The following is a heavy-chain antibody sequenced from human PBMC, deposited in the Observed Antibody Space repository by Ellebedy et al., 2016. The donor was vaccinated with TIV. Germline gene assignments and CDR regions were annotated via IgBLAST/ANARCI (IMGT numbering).Heavy chain of an antibody. CDR3: MRPDLNYYGSGSNRAFDI. CDR2: IYYSGST. D-gene: IGHD3-10*01. J-gene: IGHJ3*02. CDR1: GDFISSGVHY. Sequence: MPSETLSLTCTVSGDFISSGVHYWGWIRQPPGKGLEWIGSIYYSGSTYYNPSLKSRVTISLDTSNNQFSLKLSSVTAADTAVYYCMRPDLNYYGSGSNRAFDIWGQGTMVIVSS. V-gene: IGHV4-39*01.